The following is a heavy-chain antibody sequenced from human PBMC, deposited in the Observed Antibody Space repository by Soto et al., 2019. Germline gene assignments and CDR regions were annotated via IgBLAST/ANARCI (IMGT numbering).Heavy chain of an antibody. CDR3: ARTTAVPDTLRSRYFFDY. D-gene: IGHD4-17*01. CDR1: GGSVSNKTYY. CDR2: VYYSGTT. V-gene: IGHV4-61*01. Sequence: SETLSLTCSVSGGSVSNKTYYWSWIRQPPGKRLEWIGYVYYSGTTNYNPSLKSRVTISVDLSKNQFSLRLSSVTTADTALYYCARTTAVPDTLRSRYFFDYWGQGTLVT. J-gene: IGHJ4*02.